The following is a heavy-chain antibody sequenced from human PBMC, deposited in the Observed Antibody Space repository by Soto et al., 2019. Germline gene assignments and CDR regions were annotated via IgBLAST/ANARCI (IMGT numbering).Heavy chain of an antibody. CDR1: GFTFSSYT. D-gene: IGHD3-22*01. V-gene: IGHV3-23*01. J-gene: IGHJ4*02. CDR2: ISGSGSST. Sequence: GGSLRLSCAASGFTFSSYTMSWVRQAPGKGLEWVSTISGSGSSTYSADSVKGRFTISRDNSKNTLYLQMNSLRAEDTAVYYCAKNPGYYYDSTGYHFDYWGQGTLVTVS. CDR3: AKNPGYYYDSTGYHFDY.